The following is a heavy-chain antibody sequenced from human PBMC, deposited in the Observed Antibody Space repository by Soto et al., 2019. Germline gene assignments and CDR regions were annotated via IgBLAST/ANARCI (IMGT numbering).Heavy chain of an antibody. J-gene: IGHJ4*02. CDR1: GFTFTNYA. Sequence: EVQLLESGGGLVQPGGSLRLSCAASGFTFTNYAMHWVRQTPGKGLEWVSTISGTGEKTFYADAVKGRFTISRDNSKSTLLVQMNSLEAEDTAVYYCAKGGTAYCSGGTCYHPFDYWGQGTLVTVSS. V-gene: IGHV3-23*01. D-gene: IGHD2-15*01. CDR2: ISGTGEKT. CDR3: AKGGTAYCSGGTCYHPFDY.